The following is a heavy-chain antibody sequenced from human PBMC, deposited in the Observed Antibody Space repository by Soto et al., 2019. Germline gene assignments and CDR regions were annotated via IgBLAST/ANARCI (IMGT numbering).Heavy chain of an antibody. CDR2: IIPIFGTA. V-gene: IGHV1-69*13. CDR3: ARVGSFSGSYRPRGMDV. CDR1: GGTFSSYA. J-gene: IGHJ6*02. D-gene: IGHD1-26*01. Sequence: SVKVSCKASGGTFSSYAISWVRQAPGQGLEWMGGIIPIFGTANYAQKFRGRVTITADESTSTAYMELSSLRSEDTAVYYCARVGSFSGSYRPRGMDVWGQGTTVTVSS.